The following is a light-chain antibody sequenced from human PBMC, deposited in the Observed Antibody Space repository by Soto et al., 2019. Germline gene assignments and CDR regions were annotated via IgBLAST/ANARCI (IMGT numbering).Light chain of an antibody. V-gene: IGLV2-14*01. Sequence: QSALTQPASVSGSPGQSITISCTGTSSDVGGYNYVSWYQQHQGKAPKLMIYEVSNRPSGVSNRFSGSKSGNTASLTISGLQAEEEADYYCSSYTSSSTPSWVFGGGTQLTV. CDR2: EVS. J-gene: IGLJ3*02. CDR3: SSYTSSSTPSWV. CDR1: SSDVGGYNY.